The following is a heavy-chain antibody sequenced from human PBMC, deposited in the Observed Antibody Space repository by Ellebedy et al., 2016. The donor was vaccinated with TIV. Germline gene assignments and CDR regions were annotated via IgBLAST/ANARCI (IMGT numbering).Heavy chain of an antibody. D-gene: IGHD1-26*01. J-gene: IGHJ4*02. Sequence: GESLKISCVASGFTINNSYMTWVRQAPGKGLEWVSIIYSGGRTYYADSVKGRFTISRDNSKNTLYLQVNSLRDEDTAVYYCAGAVGAPLAFDYWGQGALVTVSS. CDR3: AGAVGAPLAFDY. CDR2: IYSGGRT. CDR1: GFTINNSY. V-gene: IGHV3-53*01.